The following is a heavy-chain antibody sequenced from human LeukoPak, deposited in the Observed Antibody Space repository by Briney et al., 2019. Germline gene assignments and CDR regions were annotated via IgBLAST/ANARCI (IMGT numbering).Heavy chain of an antibody. CDR1: GFTLGSFE. D-gene: IGHD1-26*01. CDR2: IGSTGYTI. J-gene: IGHJ3*02. CDR3: VRDGTRGVADAFDI. V-gene: IGHV3-48*03. Sequence: PGGSLRLSCAASGFTLGSFEMNWVRQAPGKGLEWVAHIGSTGYTIYYTDSVKGRFTISRDTAKNSLYLQMNSLRAEDTAVYYCVRDGTRGVADAFDIWGQGTMVTVSS.